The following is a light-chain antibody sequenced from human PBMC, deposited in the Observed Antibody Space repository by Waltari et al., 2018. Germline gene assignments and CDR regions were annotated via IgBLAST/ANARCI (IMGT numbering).Light chain of an antibody. J-gene: IGKJ4*01. CDR1: QSVTGIA. V-gene: IGKV3-20*01. CDR2: GTS. Sequence: EIVLTQSPGTLSLSPGERATLPCRARQSVTGIASTWYKQKLGQAPRLLIYGTSSRATGIPDRFSGSGSGTDFTRTISRLEPEDVAVYDCQQYDGEVLTFGGGTKV. CDR3: QQYDGEVLT.